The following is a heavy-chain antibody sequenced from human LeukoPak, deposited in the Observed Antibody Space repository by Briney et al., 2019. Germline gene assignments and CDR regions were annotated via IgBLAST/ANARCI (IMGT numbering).Heavy chain of an antibody. J-gene: IGHJ3*02. D-gene: IGHD2-2*01. CDR1: GFTFSSYS. CDR3: ARGYCSSTSYPEAFDI. CDR2: ISSSSSYI. Sequence: GGSLRLSCAASGFTFSSYSMNWVRQAPGEGLEWVSSISSSSSYIYYADSVKGRSTISRDNAKNSLYLAMNSLRAEDTAVYYCARGYCSSTSYPEAFDIWGQGTMVTASS. V-gene: IGHV3-21*01.